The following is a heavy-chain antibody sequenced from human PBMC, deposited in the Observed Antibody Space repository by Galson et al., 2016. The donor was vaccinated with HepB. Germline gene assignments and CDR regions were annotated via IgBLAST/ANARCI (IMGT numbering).Heavy chain of an antibody. CDR2: IYSDGST. Sequence: SLRLSCAASGFTVSSNYMSWVRQAPGKGLEWVSAIYSDGSTYYADSGKGRFTISRDNSKNTLYLQMNSLIAEDTAVFYCSSHSDYALDNWFDPWGQGTLVTVSS. CDR1: GFTVSSNY. J-gene: IGHJ5*02. D-gene: IGHD5-12*01. V-gene: IGHV3-66*04. CDR3: SSHSDYALDNWFDP.